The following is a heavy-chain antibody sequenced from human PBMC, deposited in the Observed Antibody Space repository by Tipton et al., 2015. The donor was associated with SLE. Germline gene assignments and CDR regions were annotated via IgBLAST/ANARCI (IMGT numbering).Heavy chain of an antibody. CDR1: GGSISSHY. D-gene: IGHD4-17*01. CDR3: ARVDGDYGDAFDI. CDR2: IYYSGST. Sequence: TLSLTCTVSGGSISSHYWSWIRQPPGKGLEWIGYIYYSGSTNYNPSLKSRVTISVDTSKNQFSLKLTSVTSADTAVYYCARVDGDYGDAFDIWGQGTLVTVSS. V-gene: IGHV4-59*11. J-gene: IGHJ3*02.